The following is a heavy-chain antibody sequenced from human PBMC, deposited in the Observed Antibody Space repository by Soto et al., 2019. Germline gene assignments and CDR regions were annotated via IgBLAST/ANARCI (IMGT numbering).Heavy chain of an antibody. J-gene: IGHJ4*02. V-gene: IGHV1-46*03. CDR2: INPSGGSS. D-gene: IGHD2-2*01. Sequence: ASVKLSCKASGYTFTSYYIHWVQQAPGQGLEWMGIINPSGGSSSHAQKFQGRFTMTRDTSTNTVYMEMRSLRSEDTAVYYCASCSSTSCYFRYWGQGTLVTVSS. CDR1: GYTFTSYY. CDR3: ASCSSTSCYFRY.